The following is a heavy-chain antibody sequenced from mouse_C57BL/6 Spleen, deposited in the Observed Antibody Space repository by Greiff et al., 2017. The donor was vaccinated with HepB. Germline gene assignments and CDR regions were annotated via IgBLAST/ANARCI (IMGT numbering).Heavy chain of an antibody. Sequence: QVQLKESGAELVRPGASVTLSCKASGYTFTDYEMHWVKQTPVHGLEWIGAIDPETGGTAYNQKFKGKAILTADKSSSTAYMELRSLTSEDSAVYYCTKGELPFDYWGQGTTLTVSS. CDR2: IDPETGGT. CDR3: TKGELPFDY. D-gene: IGHD1-3*01. CDR1: GYTFTDYE. V-gene: IGHV1-15*01. J-gene: IGHJ2*01.